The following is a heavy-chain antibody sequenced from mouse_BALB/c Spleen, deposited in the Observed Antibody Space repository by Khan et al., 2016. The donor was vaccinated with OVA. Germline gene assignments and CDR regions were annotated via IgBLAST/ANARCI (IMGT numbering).Heavy chain of an antibody. J-gene: IGHJ2*01. Sequence: QVQLQQSGAELVRPGASVKLSCKTSGNIFTSYWIHWVKQRSGQGLEWIARIYPGTGSTYYNEKFKGKATLTADKSSSTAYMQLSSLKSEASAVYVCARDYDDTYYFDYWGQGTTLTVSS. CDR2: IYPGTGST. V-gene: IGHV1S132*01. CDR1: GNIFTSYW. CDR3: ARDYDDTYYFDY. D-gene: IGHD1-1*01.